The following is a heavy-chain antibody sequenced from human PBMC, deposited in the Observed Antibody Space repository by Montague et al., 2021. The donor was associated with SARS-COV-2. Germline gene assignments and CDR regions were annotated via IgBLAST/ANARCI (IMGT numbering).Heavy chain of an antibody. CDR3: ARGSGYSGYALAY. V-gene: IGHV4-59*01. D-gene: IGHD5-12*01. CDR2: IYYSGGANYYPSRGT. J-gene: IGHJ4*02. Sequence: SETLSLTCTVSGDSINNYYRSWIRQSPGKGLEYIGYIYYSGGANYYPSRGTNYNPSFESRVAISLDTSKNQFSLNLSSVTTADTAAYYCARGSGYSGYALAYWGQGTLVTVSS. CDR1: GDSINNYY.